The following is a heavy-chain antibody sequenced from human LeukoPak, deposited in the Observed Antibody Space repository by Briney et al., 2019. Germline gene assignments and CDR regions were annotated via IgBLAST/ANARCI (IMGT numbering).Heavy chain of an antibody. D-gene: IGHD6-13*01. J-gene: IGHJ4*02. CDR2: ISTMSNYI. CDR1: GFDFSTYA. Sequence: GGSLRLSCAASGFDFSTYAINWVRQAPGKGLEWVSSISTMSNYIFYGDSVKGRFTISRDNAKNSVYLQMNSLRPDDTAVYYCAKDPQPYSSSWYADYWGQGTLVTVSS. V-gene: IGHV3-21*06. CDR3: AKDPQPYSSSWYADY.